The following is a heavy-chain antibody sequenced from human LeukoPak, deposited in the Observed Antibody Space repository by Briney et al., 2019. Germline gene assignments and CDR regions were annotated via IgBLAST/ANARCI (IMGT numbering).Heavy chain of an antibody. CDR2: IYHSGST. V-gene: IGHV4-38-2*02. CDR3: ARVRLRGRVDP. CDR1: GYSISSGYY. Sequence: SETLSLTCTVSGYSISSGYYWGWIRQPPGKGLEWIGSIYHSGSTYYNPSLKSRVTISVDTSKNQFSLKLSSVTAADTAVYHCARVRLRGRVDPWGQGTLVTVSS. J-gene: IGHJ5*02.